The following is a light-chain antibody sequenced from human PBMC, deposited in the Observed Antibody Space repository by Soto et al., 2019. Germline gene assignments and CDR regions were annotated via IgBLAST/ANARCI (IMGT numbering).Light chain of an antibody. Sequence: QSVLTQPPSVSAAPGQKVTISCSGSRSNIGNNYVSWYQQLPGTAPKLLIYDNNKRPSGIPDRFSGSKSGTSAPLGITGVQTGDEAEYYCGTWDSSLSAVVFGGGTKLPVL. V-gene: IGLV1-51*01. J-gene: IGLJ2*01. CDR2: DNN. CDR3: GTWDSSLSAVV. CDR1: RSNIGNNY.